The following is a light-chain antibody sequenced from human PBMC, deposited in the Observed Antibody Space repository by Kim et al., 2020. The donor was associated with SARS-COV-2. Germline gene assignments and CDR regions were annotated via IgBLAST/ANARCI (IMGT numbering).Light chain of an antibody. CDR2: QDS. V-gene: IGLV3-1*01. Sequence: VTPRQTASITCSGEKLGDKYACWYQQKPGQSPVLVIYQDSKRPSGIPERFSGSNSGNTATLTISGTQAMDEADYYCQAWDSSTAVFGGGTQLTVL. CDR1: KLGDKY. CDR3: QAWDSSTAV. J-gene: IGLJ2*01.